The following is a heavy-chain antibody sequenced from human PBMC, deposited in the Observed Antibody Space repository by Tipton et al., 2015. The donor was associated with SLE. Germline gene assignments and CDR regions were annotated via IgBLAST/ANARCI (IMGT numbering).Heavy chain of an antibody. CDR1: GGSISSYY. D-gene: IGHD6-13*01. CDR2: IYYSGST. V-gene: IGHV4-59*08. J-gene: IGHJ6*02. Sequence: LRLSCTVSGGSISSYYWSWIRQPPGKGLEWIGCIYYSGSTNYNPPLKSRVTISVDTPKNQFSLKLSSVTAADTAVYYCARQGQQLVRPYYYGMDVWGQGTTVTVSS. CDR3: ARQGQQLVRPYYYGMDV.